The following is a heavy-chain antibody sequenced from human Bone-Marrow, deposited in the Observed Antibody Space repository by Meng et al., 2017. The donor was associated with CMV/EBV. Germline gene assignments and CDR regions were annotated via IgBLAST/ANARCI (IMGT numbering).Heavy chain of an antibody. V-gene: IGHV4-39*07. D-gene: IGHD3-3*01. J-gene: IGHJ3*02. CDR1: GGSISKTNSY. CDR3: ARVGQSHYDFWSGYYHDAFDI. Sequence: SETLSLTCTVSGGSISKTNSYWGWIRQPPGKGLEWIGIISYSGSTYYNPSLKSRVTISVDTSKNQFSLNLRSVTAADTAVYYCARVGQSHYDFWSGYYHDAFDIWGQGTMVTVSS. CDR2: ISYSGST.